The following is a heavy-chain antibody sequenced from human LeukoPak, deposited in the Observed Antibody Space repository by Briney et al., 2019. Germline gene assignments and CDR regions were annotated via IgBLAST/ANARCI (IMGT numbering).Heavy chain of an antibody. J-gene: IGHJ6*03. Sequence: SETLSLTCTVSGDSISSGDYYWSWIRQPGGKGLEWIGRIYTSGSTNDNPSLKSQITISVDTTKNQFSLKLSSVTAADTAVYYCARVSSYDFWSGPYYMDVWGKGTTVTVSS. CDR3: ARVSSYDFWSGPYYMDV. CDR1: GDSISSGDYY. D-gene: IGHD3-3*01. CDR2: IYTSGST. V-gene: IGHV4-61*02.